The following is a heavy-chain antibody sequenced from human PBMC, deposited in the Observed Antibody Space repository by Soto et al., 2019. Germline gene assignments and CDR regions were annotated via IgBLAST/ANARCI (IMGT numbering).Heavy chain of an antibody. CDR2: ISYDGSNK. CDR1: GFTFSSYG. Sequence: QVQLVESGGGVVQPGRSLRLSCAASGFTFSSYGMHWVRQAPGKGLEWVAVISYDGSNKYYADSVKGRFTISRDNSKNTLYLQMNSLIAEDTAVYYCAKDGRIAVAGNYYYYGMDVWGQGTTVTVSS. D-gene: IGHD6-19*01. J-gene: IGHJ6*02. CDR3: AKDGRIAVAGNYYYYGMDV. V-gene: IGHV3-30*18.